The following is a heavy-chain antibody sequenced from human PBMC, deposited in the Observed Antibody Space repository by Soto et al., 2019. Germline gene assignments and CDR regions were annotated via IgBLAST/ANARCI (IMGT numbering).Heavy chain of an antibody. V-gene: IGHV1-18*01. Sequence: GASVKVSCKASGYTFTGYGISWVRQAPGQGLEWMGWISAYNGNTNYAQKLQGRVTMTTDTSTSTAYMELRSLRSDDTAVYYCARDSPLFGVVIMRPYYYYGMDVWGQGTTVTVSS. J-gene: IGHJ6*02. D-gene: IGHD3-3*01. CDR3: ARDSPLFGVVIMRPYYYYGMDV. CDR2: ISAYNGNT. CDR1: GYTFTGYG.